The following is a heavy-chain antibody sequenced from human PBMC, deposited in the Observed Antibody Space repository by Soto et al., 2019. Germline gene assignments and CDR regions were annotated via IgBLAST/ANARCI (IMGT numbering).Heavy chain of an antibody. CDR1: GFTFSSYW. V-gene: IGHV3-74*01. Sequence: AGGSLRLSCAASGFTFSSYWMHWVRPAPGKGLVLVSRINSDGSSTSYADSVKGRFTISRDNAKNTLYLQMNSLRAEDTAVYYCARGGYCSSTSCYNYYYYMDVWGKGTTVTVSS. CDR3: ARGGYCSSTSCYNYYYYMDV. D-gene: IGHD2-2*02. J-gene: IGHJ6*03. CDR2: INSDGSST.